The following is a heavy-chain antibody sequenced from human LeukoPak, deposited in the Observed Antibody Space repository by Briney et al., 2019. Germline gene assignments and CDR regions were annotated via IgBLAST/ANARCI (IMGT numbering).Heavy chain of an antibody. D-gene: IGHD3-10*01. Sequence: GGSLRLSCAASGFTVSTNYMNWVRQAPGKGLEWVSILYSGSDTYYADSVRGRFTISRDSSKNILSLQMNNLRAEDTAVYYCARVGDHFHWYLDLWGRGTLVTVSS. J-gene: IGHJ2*01. CDR1: GFTVSTNY. CDR3: ARVGDHFHWYLDL. V-gene: IGHV3-53*01. CDR2: LYSGSDT.